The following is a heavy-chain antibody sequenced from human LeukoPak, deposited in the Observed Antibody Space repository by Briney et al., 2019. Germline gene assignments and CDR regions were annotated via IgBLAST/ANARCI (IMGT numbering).Heavy chain of an antibody. J-gene: IGHJ4*02. CDR1: GFTFSSYG. Sequence: PGGSLRLSCAASGFTFSSYGMNWVRQAPGKGLEWVAAIWYDGSNKYYGDSVKGRFTISRDNSKNTVSLQMNSLRVEDTAVYYCARLGSSWSFDYWGQGTLVTVSS. CDR3: ARLGSSWSFDY. D-gene: IGHD6-13*01. CDR2: IWYDGSNK. V-gene: IGHV3-33*01.